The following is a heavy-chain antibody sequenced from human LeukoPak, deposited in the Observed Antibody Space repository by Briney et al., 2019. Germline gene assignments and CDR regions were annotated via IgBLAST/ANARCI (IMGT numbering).Heavy chain of an antibody. J-gene: IGHJ4*02. CDR1: GFTLSSYE. CDR2: IYSSSTI. CDR3: ARITVPGTGSFDY. Sequence: GGSLRLSCAASGFTLSSYEMNWVRQAPGKGLEWVSYIYSSSTIYYADSVKGRFTISRDNAKNSLFLQMNSLTAEDTAVYYCARITVPGTGSFDYWGQGTLVTVSS. V-gene: IGHV3-48*03. D-gene: IGHD6-19*01.